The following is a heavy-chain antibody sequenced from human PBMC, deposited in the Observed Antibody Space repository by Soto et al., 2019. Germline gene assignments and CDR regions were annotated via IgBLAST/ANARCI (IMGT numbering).Heavy chain of an antibody. D-gene: IGHD3-22*01. J-gene: IGHJ6*02. V-gene: IGHV3-66*02. CDR1: GFSFSANY. Sequence: GGSLRLSCVASGFSFSANYMTWIRQAPGKGLEWVSVIHGGGNTYYADSVKGRFTISRDNSKNTLYPQMNSLRAEDTAVYYCAKDGYDSSGFQDYYYYYGMDVWGQGTTVTVSS. CDR2: IHGGGNT. CDR3: AKDGYDSSGFQDYYYYYGMDV.